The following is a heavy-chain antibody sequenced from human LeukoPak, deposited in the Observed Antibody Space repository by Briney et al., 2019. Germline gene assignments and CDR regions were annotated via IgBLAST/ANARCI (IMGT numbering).Heavy chain of an antibody. CDR3: ARGAVAGTVVDYFDY. CDR2: IIPILGIA. V-gene: IGHV1-69*04. Sequence: GASVKVSCKASGGTFSSYAIIWVRQAPGQGLEWMGRIIPILGIANYAQKFQGRVTITADKSTSTAYMELSSLRSEDTAVYYCARGAVAGTVVDYFDYWGQGTLVTVSS. CDR1: GGTFSSYA. D-gene: IGHD6-19*01. J-gene: IGHJ4*02.